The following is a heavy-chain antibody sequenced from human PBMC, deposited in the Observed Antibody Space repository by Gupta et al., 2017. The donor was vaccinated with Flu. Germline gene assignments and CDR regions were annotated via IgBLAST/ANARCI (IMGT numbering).Heavy chain of an antibody. Sequence: AMSWVRQAPGKGLEWVAGINHIGDNVHYTDSMTGRLTISRDKSRNSLSLQMTRLRAEDTAIYYCAKDLDTIPGALDSWGQGTLVTVSS. CDR2: INHIGDNV. D-gene: IGHD2-8*02. V-gene: IGHV3-23*01. CDR1: A. J-gene: IGHJ5*01. CDR3: AKDLDTIPGALDS.